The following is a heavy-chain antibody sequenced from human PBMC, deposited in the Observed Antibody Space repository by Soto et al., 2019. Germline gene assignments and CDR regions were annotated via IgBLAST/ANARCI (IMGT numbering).Heavy chain of an antibody. D-gene: IGHD6-13*01. Sequence: SETLSLTCTFSGGSIISGDYYWICIRQPPGKGLEWIGYIYYSGSTYYNPSLKSRVTISVDTSKNQFSLKLSSVTAADTAVYYCARGAGVAAAGTTNWFDPWGQGTLVTVSS. CDR2: IYYSGST. J-gene: IGHJ5*02. CDR3: ARGAGVAAAGTTNWFDP. V-gene: IGHV4-30-4*01. CDR1: GGSIISGDYY.